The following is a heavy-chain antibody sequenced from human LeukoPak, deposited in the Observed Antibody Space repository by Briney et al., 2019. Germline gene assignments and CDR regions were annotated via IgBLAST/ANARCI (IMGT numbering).Heavy chain of an antibody. V-gene: IGHV5-51*01. CDR1: GYSFTSYW. D-gene: IGHD2-2*01. CDR2: IYPGDSDT. Sequence: GESLKISCKGSGYSFTSYWIGWVRQMPGKGLEWMGIIYPGDSDTRYSPSFQGQVTISADKSISTAYLQWSSLKASDTAMYYCATGGYCSSTSCFNWFDPWGQGTLVTVSP. CDR3: ATGGYCSSTSCFNWFDP. J-gene: IGHJ5*02.